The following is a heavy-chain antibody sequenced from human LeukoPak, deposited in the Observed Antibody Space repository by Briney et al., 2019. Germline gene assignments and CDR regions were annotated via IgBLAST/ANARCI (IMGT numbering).Heavy chain of an antibody. CDR3: AKERLGQLIWFDP. CDR2: ISGSGGST. Sequence: PGGSLRLSRAPSLFSLANYGMSWVRQAPGTGLEWVSAISGSGGSTDSADSLKGRVTLSRDKTKKTRYFHKNSLRAQATPVYYTAKERLGQLIWFDPWGQGTLVTVSS. CDR1: LFSLANYG. D-gene: IGHD2-2*01. J-gene: IGHJ5*02. V-gene: IGHV3-23*01.